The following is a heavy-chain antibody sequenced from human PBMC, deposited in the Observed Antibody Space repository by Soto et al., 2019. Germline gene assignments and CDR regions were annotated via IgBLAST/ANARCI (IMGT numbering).Heavy chain of an antibody. CDR2: SSATGSGR. Sequence: EVQLLESGGGLVQPGGSLTLSWAASGFTFSSYAMTWVRQAPGKGLEWVSFSSATGSGRYYADSVKGRFTISRDNSKNTLYLQMSSLRADDTAVYYCAKDRRAGGNYGFYSDFWGQGALVIVSS. J-gene: IGHJ4*02. CDR1: GFTFSSYA. D-gene: IGHD1-7*01. V-gene: IGHV3-23*01. CDR3: AKDRRAGGNYGFYSDF.